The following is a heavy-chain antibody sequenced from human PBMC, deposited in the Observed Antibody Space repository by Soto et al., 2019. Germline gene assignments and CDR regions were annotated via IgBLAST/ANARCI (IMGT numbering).Heavy chain of an antibody. CDR1: GFTFSNYG. CDR3: ARDWVWFGAHPIDY. Sequence: QVQLVESGGGVVQPGGSLRLSCAACGFTFSNYGMHWVRQAPGKGLEWVAVISYDGSNKYYADSVKGRFTISRDNSKNTLYLQMNSLTTEDTAVYYCARDWVWFGAHPIDYWGQGTLVTVSS. CDR2: ISYDGSNK. D-gene: IGHD3-10*01. J-gene: IGHJ4*02. V-gene: IGHV3-30*03.